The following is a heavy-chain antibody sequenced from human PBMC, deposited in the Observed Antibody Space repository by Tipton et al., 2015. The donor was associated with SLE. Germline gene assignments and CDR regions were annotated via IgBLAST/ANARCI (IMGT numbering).Heavy chain of an antibody. Sequence: TLSLTCTVSGGSISSTNYFWGWIRQPPGKGLEWIGSITYSERTFHNPALKSRVTISVDTSKNQFSLRLSSVTAADTAVYYCEGAATGTNYYMDVWGKGTTVTVSS. V-gene: IGHV4-39*07. CDR1: GGSISSTNYF. D-gene: IGHD4-17*01. CDR2: ITYSERT. J-gene: IGHJ6*03. CDR3: EGAATGTNYYMDV.